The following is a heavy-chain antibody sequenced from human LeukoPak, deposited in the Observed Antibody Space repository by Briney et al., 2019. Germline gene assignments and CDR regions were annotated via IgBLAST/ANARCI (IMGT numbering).Heavy chain of an antibody. CDR1: GLTFSSHA. Sequence: GGSLRLSCVASGLTFSSHAMTWVRQTPGKGLEWVSGITGSGGSTYHAESVKGRFTISRDNSKNTLYLQMNNLRAEDTAVYCCASRPPSETYFAVFDYWGQGTLVTVSS. V-gene: IGHV3-23*01. CDR3: ASRPPSETYFAVFDY. CDR2: ITGSGGST. D-gene: IGHD1-26*01. J-gene: IGHJ4*02.